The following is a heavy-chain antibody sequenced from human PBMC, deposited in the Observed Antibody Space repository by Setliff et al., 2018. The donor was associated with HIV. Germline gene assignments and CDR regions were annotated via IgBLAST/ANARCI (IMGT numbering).Heavy chain of an antibody. CDR2: IYYSGTT. J-gene: IGHJ6*02. Sequence: SETLSLTCTVSGGSISSSSYYWGWIRQPPGKGLEWIGSIYYSGTTYYNPSLKSRITISVDASKNQFSLKVNSVTAADTAVYYCASPKERYYYGSGTNVREYYGMDVWGQGTTVTVSS. V-gene: IGHV4-39*07. D-gene: IGHD3-10*01. CDR1: GGSISSSSYY. CDR3: ASPKERYYYGSGTNVREYYGMDV.